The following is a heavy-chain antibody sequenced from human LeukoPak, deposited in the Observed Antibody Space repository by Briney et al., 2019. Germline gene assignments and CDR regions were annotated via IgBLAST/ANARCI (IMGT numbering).Heavy chain of an antibody. D-gene: IGHD5-12*01. J-gene: IGHJ4*02. Sequence: GGSLRLSCAASGFTFSSYWMSWVRQAPGKGLEWVANINQDGSEKYYVDSVKGRFTISRDNAKNSLYLQMNSLRAEDTAVYYCARDHYRGYDYHDYWGQGTLVTVSS. CDR3: ARDHYRGYDYHDY. CDR2: INQDGSEK. CDR1: GFTFSSYW. V-gene: IGHV3-7*01.